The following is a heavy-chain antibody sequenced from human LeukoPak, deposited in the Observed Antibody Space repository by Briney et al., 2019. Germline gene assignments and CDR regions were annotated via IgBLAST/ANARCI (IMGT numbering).Heavy chain of an antibody. J-gene: IGHJ4*02. CDR1: GFTFSSYA. CDR2: ISGSGGST. D-gene: IGHD2-2*01. V-gene: IGHV3-23*01. CDR3: AITGVVPAAKEGDY. Sequence: PGGSLRLSCAASGFTFSSYAMSWVRQAPGKGLEWVSAISGSGGSTYYADSVKGRFTISRDNSKNTLYLQMNSLRAEDTAVYYCAITGVVPAAKEGDYWGQGTLVTVSS.